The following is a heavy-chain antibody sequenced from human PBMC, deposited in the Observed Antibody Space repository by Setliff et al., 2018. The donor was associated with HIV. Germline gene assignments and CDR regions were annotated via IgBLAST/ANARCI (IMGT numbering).Heavy chain of an antibody. CDR1: GFTFTGAW. CDR3: ARPLLRTNTVYGILGNWFDS. CDR2: IKSKRDGETI. V-gene: IGHV3-15*01. Sequence: GGSLRLSCAASGFTFTGAWMHWVRQAPGKGLEWVARIKSKRDGETIDYAAPVKGRFTISRDDSKNTLYLQMNSLNTEDTAVYYCARPLLRTNTVYGILGNWFDSWGRGTLVTVSS. J-gene: IGHJ5*01. D-gene: IGHD2-8*01.